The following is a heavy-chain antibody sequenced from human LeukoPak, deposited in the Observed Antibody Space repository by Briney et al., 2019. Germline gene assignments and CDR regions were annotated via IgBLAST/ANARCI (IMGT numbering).Heavy chain of an antibody. V-gene: IGHV4-39*01. Sequence: KSSETLSLTCTVSGGSISSSSYYWGWIRQPPRKGLEWIGSIYYSGSTYYNPSLKSRVTISVDTSKNQFSLKLSSVTAADTAVYYCAITFGGVIVIGYWGQGTLVTVSS. D-gene: IGHD3-16*02. CDR1: GGSISSSSYY. CDR3: AITFGGVIVIGY. J-gene: IGHJ4*02. CDR2: IYYSGST.